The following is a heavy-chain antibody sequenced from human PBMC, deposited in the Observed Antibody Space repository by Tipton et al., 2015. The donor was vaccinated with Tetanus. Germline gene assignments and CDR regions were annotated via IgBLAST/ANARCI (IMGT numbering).Heavy chain of an antibody. V-gene: IGHV4-61*01. J-gene: IGHJ6*02. CDR2: IYYSGST. CDR3: ARDRSITIFGVVPINYYYGMDV. CDR1: GGSVSSGSYY. Sequence: LRLSCTVSGGSVSSGSYYWSWIRQPPGKGLEWIGYIYYSGSTNYNPSLKSRVTISVDTSKNQFSLKLSSVTAADTAVYYCARDRSITIFGVVPINYYYGMDVWGQGTTVTVSS. D-gene: IGHD3-3*01.